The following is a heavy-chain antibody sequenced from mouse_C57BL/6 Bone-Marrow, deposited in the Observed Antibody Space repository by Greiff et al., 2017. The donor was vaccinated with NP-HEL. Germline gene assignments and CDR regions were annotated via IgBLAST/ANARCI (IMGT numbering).Heavy chain of an antibody. CDR3: ARYYGSSYEFAY. CDR2: IYPGSGST. V-gene: IGHV1-55*01. D-gene: IGHD1-1*01. CDR1: GYTFTSYW. Sequence: VQLQQPGAELVKPGASVKMSCKASGYTFTSYWITWVKQRPGQGLEWIGDIYPGSGSTNYNEKFKSKATLTVDTSSSTAYMPLSSLTSEDSAVYYCARYYGSSYEFAYWGQGTLVTVSA. J-gene: IGHJ3*01.